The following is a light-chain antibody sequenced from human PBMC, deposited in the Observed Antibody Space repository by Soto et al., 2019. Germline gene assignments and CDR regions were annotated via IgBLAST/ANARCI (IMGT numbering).Light chain of an antibody. J-gene: IGKJ1*01. CDR2: SSS. CDR1: QDSSNY. V-gene: IGKV1-39*01. Sequence: PRTKSPTSLSASPGQRVTITGQASQDSSNYLNWYQQKPGKAPNLLIYSSSTLQSGVPSRFSGSGSGTDFTLTISSLQPEDFATYYCQQSFSSRWTFGQGTKVDIK. CDR3: QQSFSSRWT.